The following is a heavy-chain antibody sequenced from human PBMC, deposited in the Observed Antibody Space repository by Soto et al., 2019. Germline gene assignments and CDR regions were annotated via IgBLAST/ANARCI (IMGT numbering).Heavy chain of an antibody. J-gene: IGHJ3*02. D-gene: IGHD4-17*01. CDR2: INHSGST. V-gene: IGHV4-34*01. CDR1: GGSFSGYY. CDR3: AICGGTTVTTDDFDI. Sequence: SETLSLTCAVYGGSFSGYYWSWIRQPPGKGLEWIGEINHSGSTNYNPSLKSRVTISVDTSKNQFSLKLSSVTAADTAVYYCAICGGTTVTTDDFDIWGQGTMVTVSS.